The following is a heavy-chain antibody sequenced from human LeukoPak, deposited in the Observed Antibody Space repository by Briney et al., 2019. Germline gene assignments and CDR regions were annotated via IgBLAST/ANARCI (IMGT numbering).Heavy chain of an antibody. V-gene: IGHV1-69*13. D-gene: IGHD6-19*01. CDR2: IIPIFGTA. Sequence: ASVKVSCKASGGTFSSYAICWVRQAPGQGLEWMGGIIPIFGTANYAQKFQGRVTITADESTSTAYMELSSLRSEDTAVYYCARDLSAAVVQLWGQGTLVTVSS. CDR1: GGTFSSYA. CDR3: ARDLSAAVVQL. J-gene: IGHJ4*02.